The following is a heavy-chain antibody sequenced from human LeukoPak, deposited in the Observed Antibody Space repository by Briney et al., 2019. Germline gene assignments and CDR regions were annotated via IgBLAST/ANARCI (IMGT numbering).Heavy chain of an antibody. CDR3: VTDANRILGARGTGY. CDR1: GFTFSSSG. Sequence: PGGSLRLSCAASGFTFSSSGMHWVRQAPGKGLEWVGLIKNKHEHQATDYAAPVRERFIITRDDSSSTLFLQMNSLKTEDTAVYYCVTDANRILGARGTGYWGQGILVTVSS. J-gene: IGHJ4*02. CDR2: IKNKHEHQAT. V-gene: IGHV3-15*07. D-gene: IGHD1-26*01.